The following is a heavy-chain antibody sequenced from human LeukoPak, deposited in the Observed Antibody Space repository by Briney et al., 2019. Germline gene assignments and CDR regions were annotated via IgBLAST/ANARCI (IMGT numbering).Heavy chain of an antibody. CDR3: AREDSGYDASTYFDY. V-gene: IGHV3-33*01. D-gene: IGHD5-12*01. Sequence: GGSLRLSCAASGFTFSSYGMHWVRQAPGKGLEWVAVIWYDGSNKYYADSVKGRFTISRDNAKNSLYLQMNSLRAEDTAVYYCAREDSGYDASTYFDYWGQGTLVTVSS. J-gene: IGHJ4*02. CDR1: GFTFSSYG. CDR2: IWYDGSNK.